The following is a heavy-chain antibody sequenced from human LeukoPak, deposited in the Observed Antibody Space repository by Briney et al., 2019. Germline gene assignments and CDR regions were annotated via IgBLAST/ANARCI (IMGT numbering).Heavy chain of an antibody. CDR2: ISHDGNNK. J-gene: IGHJ5*02. CDR1: GFTFSSYG. CDR3: AKEYLSGFDP. D-gene: IGHD1-14*01. Sequence: GRSLRLSCAASGFTFSSYGMHWVRQAPGKGLEGVAIISHDGNNKYYADSVKGRFTISRDNSKNTLYLQMNSLRAEDTAVYYCAKEYLSGFDPWGQGTPVTVSS. V-gene: IGHV3-30*18.